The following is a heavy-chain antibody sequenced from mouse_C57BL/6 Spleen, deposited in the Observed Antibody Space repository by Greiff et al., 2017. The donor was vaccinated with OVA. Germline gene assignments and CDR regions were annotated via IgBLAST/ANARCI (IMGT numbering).Heavy chain of an antibody. CDR3: ARGDWDPWYFDV. CDR2: IDPSDSYT. CDR1: GYTFTSYW. Sequence: QVQLQQPGAELVKPGASVKLSCKASGYTFTSYWMQWVKQRPGQGLEWIGEIDPSDSYTNYNQKFKGKATLTVDTSSSTAYMQLSSLTSEDSAVYYCARGDWDPWYFDVWGTGTTVTVSS. D-gene: IGHD4-1*01. J-gene: IGHJ1*03. V-gene: IGHV1-50*01.